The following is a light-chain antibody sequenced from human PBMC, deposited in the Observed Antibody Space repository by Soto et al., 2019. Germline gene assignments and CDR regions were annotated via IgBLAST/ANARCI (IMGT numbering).Light chain of an antibody. CDR3: QQYVASPPSWT. CDR2: RAF. Sequence: EIVLTQSPGTLSLSPGERATLSCRSSQSVSSGYLAWYQQKPGQAPRLLIFRAFNRATGIPDRFRGSGSGTDFTLTISRLEPEDVAVYYCQQYVASPPSWTVGQGTKVEIK. CDR1: QSVSSGY. V-gene: IGKV3-20*01. J-gene: IGKJ1*01.